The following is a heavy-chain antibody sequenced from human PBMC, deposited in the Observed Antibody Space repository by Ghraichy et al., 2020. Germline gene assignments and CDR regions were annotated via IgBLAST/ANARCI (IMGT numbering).Heavy chain of an antibody. Sequence: ASGKVSCKASGYTFIGYYMHWVRQAPGQGLEWMGYINPNSGGTNYAQKFQGWVTMTRDTSISTAYMELSRLRSDDTAVYYCAREGTVFGRVLDIWGQGTMVTVSS. CDR3: AREGTVFGRVLDI. V-gene: IGHV1-2*04. CDR1: GYTFIGYY. CDR2: INPNSGGT. J-gene: IGHJ3*02. D-gene: IGHD3-3*01.